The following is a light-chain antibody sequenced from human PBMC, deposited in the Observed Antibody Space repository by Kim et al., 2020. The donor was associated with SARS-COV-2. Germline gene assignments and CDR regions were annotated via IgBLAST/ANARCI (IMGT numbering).Light chain of an antibody. CDR1: SSNIGNNP. J-gene: IGLJ2*01. CDR2: DNN. V-gene: IGLV1-51*01. Sequence: QSVLTQPPSVSAAPGQKVTISCSGSSSNIGNNPVCWYQQLPGTAPKLLIYDNNKRPSGIPDRFSGSKSGTSATLGITGLQTGDEADYYCGTWDTSLSVVLFGGGPKVTVL. CDR3: GTWDTSLSVVL.